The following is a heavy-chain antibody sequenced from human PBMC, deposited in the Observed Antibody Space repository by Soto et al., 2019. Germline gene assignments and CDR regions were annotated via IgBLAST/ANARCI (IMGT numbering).Heavy chain of an antibody. V-gene: IGHV1-69*01. J-gene: IGHJ4*02. D-gene: IGHD1-26*01. Sequence: QVQLVQSGAEVKKPGSSVKVSCKASGGTFSTYAITWVRQAPGQGLEWLGGILPIFGTTDYARKVQGRVTSPAAESTSTVFIDLSSLTSEDTAVYYCARGVGAYYFDYWGQGTLVTVSS. CDR3: ARGVGAYYFDY. CDR2: ILPIFGTT. CDR1: GGTFSTYA.